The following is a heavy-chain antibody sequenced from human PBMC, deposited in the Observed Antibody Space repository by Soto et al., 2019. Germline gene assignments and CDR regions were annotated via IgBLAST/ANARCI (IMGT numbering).Heavy chain of an antibody. V-gene: IGHV4-39*01. CDR3: ARRPYSSSSWFDP. D-gene: IGHD6-6*01. J-gene: IGHJ5*02. Sequence: SETLSLTGTVSGGSISSSSYYWGWIRQPPGKGLEWIGSIYYSGSTYYNPSLKSRVTISVDTSKNQFSLKLSSVTAADTAVYYCARRPYSSSSWFDPWGQGTLVTVS. CDR1: GGSISSSSYY. CDR2: IYYSGST.